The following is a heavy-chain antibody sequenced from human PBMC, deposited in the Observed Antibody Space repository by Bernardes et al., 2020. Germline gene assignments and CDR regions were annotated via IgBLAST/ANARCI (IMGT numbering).Heavy chain of an antibody. CDR2: ISSSSSYT. CDR1: GFTFSDYY. D-gene: IGHD3-22*01. CDR3: ARALFTPYYYDSSGYSDAFDI. J-gene: IGHJ3*02. Sequence: GGSLRLSCAASGFTFSDYYMSWIRQAPGKGLEWVSYISSSSSYTNYADSVKGRFTISRDNAKNSLYLQMNSLRAEDTAVYYCARALFTPYYYDSSGYSDAFDIWGQGKMVTVSS. V-gene: IGHV3-11*06.